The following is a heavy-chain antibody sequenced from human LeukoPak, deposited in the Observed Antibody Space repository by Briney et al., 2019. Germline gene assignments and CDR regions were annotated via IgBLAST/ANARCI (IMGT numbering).Heavy chain of an antibody. CDR1: GVSISSYY. CDR3: ARDPNDSSGYGFDY. J-gene: IGHJ4*02. Sequence: PSETLSLTCTVSGVSISSYYWSWIRQPPGKGLEWIGYIYYSGSTNYNPSLKSRVTISVDTSKNQFSLKLSSVTAADTAVYYCARDPNDSSGYGFDYWGQGTLVTVSS. D-gene: IGHD3-22*01. V-gene: IGHV4-59*01. CDR2: IYYSGST.